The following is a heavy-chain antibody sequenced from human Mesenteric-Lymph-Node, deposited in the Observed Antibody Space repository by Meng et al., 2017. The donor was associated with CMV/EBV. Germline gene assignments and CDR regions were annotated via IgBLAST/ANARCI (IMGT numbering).Heavy chain of an antibody. D-gene: IGHD6-6*01. CDR3: ARDRYSSSTDHYYGMDV. Sequence: GESLKISCVASGFTFSSYWMSWVRQAPGKGLEWVANIKQDGSEKYYVDSLKGRFTISRDDTKNSLYLQMNSLRAEDTAVYYCARDRYSSSTDHYYGMDVWGQGTTVTVSS. CDR1: GFTFSSYW. V-gene: IGHV3-7*01. CDR2: IKQDGSEK. J-gene: IGHJ6*02.